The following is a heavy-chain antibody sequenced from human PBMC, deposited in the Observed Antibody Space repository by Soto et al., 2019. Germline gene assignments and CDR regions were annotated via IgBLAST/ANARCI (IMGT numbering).Heavy chain of an antibody. V-gene: IGHV1-46*01. J-gene: IGHJ6*03. D-gene: IGHD3-3*01. CDR1: GHTFTSYY. CDR3: ARGTEIFGVVITNDMDV. Sequence: ASVKVSCKASGHTFTSYYMHWVRQAPGQGLEWMGIINPSGGSTSYAQKFQGRVTMTRDTSTSTVYMELSSLRSEDTAVYYCARGTEIFGVVITNDMDVWGKGTTVTVSS. CDR2: INPSGGST.